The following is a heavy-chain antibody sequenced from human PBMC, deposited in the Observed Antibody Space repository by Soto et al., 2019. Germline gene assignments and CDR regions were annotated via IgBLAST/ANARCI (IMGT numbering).Heavy chain of an antibody. V-gene: IGHV6-1*01. CDR3: ARLQAHSSGYLWAAGSFDY. CDR2: TYYRSKWYN. CDR1: GDSVSSNSAA. Sequence: KQSQTLSLTCAISGDSVSSNSAAWNWIRQSPSRGLEWLGRTYYRSKWYNDYAVSVKSRITINPDTSKNQFSLQLNSVTPEDTAVYYCARLQAHSSGYLWAAGSFDYWGQGTLVTVSS. D-gene: IGHD3-22*01. J-gene: IGHJ4*02.